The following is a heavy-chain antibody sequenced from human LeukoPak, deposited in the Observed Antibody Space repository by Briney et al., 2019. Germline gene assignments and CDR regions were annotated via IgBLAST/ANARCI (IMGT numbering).Heavy chain of an antibody. CDR2: IKQDGSDK. J-gene: IGHJ3*02. V-gene: IGHV3-7*01. Sequence: PGGSLRLSCAASGFTFSNYWMSWVRQAPGKGLEWVANIKQDGSDKYYVDSVKGRFTISRDNAKNSLYLQMNSLRAEDTAVYYCARGGFPPVYVFDIWGQGTMVTVSS. CDR3: ARGGFPPVYVFDI. CDR1: GFTFSNYW.